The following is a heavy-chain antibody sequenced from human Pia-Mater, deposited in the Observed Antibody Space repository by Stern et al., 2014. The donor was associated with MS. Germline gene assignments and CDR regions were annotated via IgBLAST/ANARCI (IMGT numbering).Heavy chain of an antibody. CDR3: VRDQGGIAAS. Sequence: DQLVESGAEVKKPGSSMKVSCQASGDSFSTIEISWVRQAPGQGLEWLGGISPLFGTTNYAQKVQGRVTITADVSTSTVNMELVSLRLEDTAVYYCVRDQGGIAASWGQGTLVTVSS. D-gene: IGHD6-13*01. V-gene: IGHV1-69*01. CDR2: ISPLFGTT. CDR1: GDSFSTIE. J-gene: IGHJ4*02.